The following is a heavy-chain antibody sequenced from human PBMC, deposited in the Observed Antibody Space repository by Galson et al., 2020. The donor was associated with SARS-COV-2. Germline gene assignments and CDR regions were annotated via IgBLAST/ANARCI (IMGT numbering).Heavy chain of an antibody. D-gene: IGHD3-3*01. J-gene: IGHJ5*02. Sequence: TGGSLRLSCAASGFTFSSYSMNWVRQAPGKGLEWVSSISSSSSYICYADSVKGRFTISRDNAKNSLYLQMNSLRAEDTAVYYCARGSDYDFWSGYGVGANWFDPWGQGTLVTVSS. V-gene: IGHV3-21*01. CDR3: ARGSDYDFWSGYGVGANWFDP. CDR2: ISSSSSYI. CDR1: GFTFSSYS.